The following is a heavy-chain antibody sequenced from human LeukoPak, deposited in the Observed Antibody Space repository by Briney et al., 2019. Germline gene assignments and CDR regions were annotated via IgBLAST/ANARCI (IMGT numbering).Heavy chain of an antibody. Sequence: GGSLRLSCVVSGFTFNRCWMNWVRQAPGEGLEWVSAISGSGDSTYYGDSVKGRFTISRDNSKNTLYLQMNSLRAEDTAVYYCAKTRPLDSSSWSHGDYWGQGTLVTVSS. D-gene: IGHD6-13*01. J-gene: IGHJ4*02. CDR1: GFTFNRCW. CDR3: AKTRPLDSSSWSHGDY. V-gene: IGHV3-23*01. CDR2: ISGSGDST.